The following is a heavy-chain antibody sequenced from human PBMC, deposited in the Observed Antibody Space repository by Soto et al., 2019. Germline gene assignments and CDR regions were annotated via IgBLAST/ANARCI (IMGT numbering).Heavy chain of an antibody. J-gene: IGHJ4*02. D-gene: IGHD3-9*01. CDR1: GYTFTSYE. CDR3: AKDGVDYDIFTGYYKGAHCVDY. V-gene: IGHV1-3*01. Sequence: ASVKVSCKASGYTFTSYEMHWVRQAPGQRLEWMGWINAGNGNTKYSQKFQGRVTITRDTSASTAYMELNSLRAEDTAVYYCAKDGVDYDIFTGYYKGAHCVDYSGPRTLVSVPS. CDR2: INAGNGNT.